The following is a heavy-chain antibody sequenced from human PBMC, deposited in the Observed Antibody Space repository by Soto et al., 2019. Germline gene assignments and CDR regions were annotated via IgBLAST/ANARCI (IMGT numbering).Heavy chain of an antibody. Sequence: QVQLVQSGAEVKKPGASVKVSCKASGYTFTSYAMHWVRQAPGQRLEWMGWINAGNGNTKYSQKFQGRVTITRDTSASTPYIELSSLSSEDTAVYYCAREVGQLAVSAFGYWGQGTLVTVSS. D-gene: IGHD6-19*01. CDR1: GYTFTSYA. J-gene: IGHJ4*02. V-gene: IGHV1-3*01. CDR2: INAGNGNT. CDR3: AREVGQLAVSAFGY.